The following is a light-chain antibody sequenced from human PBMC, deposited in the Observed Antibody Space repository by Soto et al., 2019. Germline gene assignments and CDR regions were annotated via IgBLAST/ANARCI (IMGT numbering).Light chain of an antibody. Sequence: EVVMTQSPATLSVSPGERATLSCRASQSVGSNLAWYQQKPGQPPRLLIYDSSTRATGFPDRFSGRGSGTDFTLTIIRLEPEDFAVYYCQQYDISPWTFGQGTKVDIK. CDR3: QQYDISPWT. J-gene: IGKJ1*01. CDR1: QSVGSN. V-gene: IGKV3D-15*01. CDR2: DSS.